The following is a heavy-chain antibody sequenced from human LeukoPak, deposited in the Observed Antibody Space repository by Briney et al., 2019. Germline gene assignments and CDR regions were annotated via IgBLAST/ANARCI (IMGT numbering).Heavy chain of an antibody. D-gene: IGHD5-24*01. V-gene: IGHV4-59*01. CDR3: ARVGEMATAYYFDY. CDR1: GGSISSYY. Sequence: SETLSLTCTVSGGSISSYYSSWIRQPPGKGLEWIGYIHYSGSNNYNPPLKSRVTISVDTSKNQFSLKLRSVTASDTAVYYCARVGEMATAYYFDYWGQGTLVTVSS. J-gene: IGHJ4*02. CDR2: IHYSGSN.